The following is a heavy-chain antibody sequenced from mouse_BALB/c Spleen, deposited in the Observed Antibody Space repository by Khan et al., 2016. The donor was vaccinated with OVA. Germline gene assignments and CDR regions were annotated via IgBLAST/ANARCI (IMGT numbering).Heavy chain of an antibody. Sequence: EVELVESGGDLVKTGGSLKLSCAASGFTFSTYGMSWVRQTPDKKLEWVATISSGGHYTYYIDSVKGRFTISRDNAKNILYLQMTSLRSEDTAVYYGARLGYYYNSGGFAYWGQGTLVTVSA. CDR3: ARLGYYYNSGGFAY. V-gene: IGHV5-6*01. CDR1: GFTFSTYG. J-gene: IGHJ3*01. CDR2: ISSGGHYT. D-gene: IGHD1-1*02.